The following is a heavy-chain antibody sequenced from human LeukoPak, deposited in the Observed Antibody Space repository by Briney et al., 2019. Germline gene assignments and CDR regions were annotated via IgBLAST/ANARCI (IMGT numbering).Heavy chain of an antibody. CDR1: GFTFTKFW. CDR3: AKDIVGGGDDY. Sequence: GGSLRLSCEASGFTFTKFWMSWVRQAPGKGLEWVANIQEDGKKENYVDSVRGRFTISRDNGKNSIYLQMNCLRVEDTAVYYCAKDIVGGGDDYWGQGTLVIVSS. CDR2: IQEDGKKE. V-gene: IGHV3-7*01. J-gene: IGHJ4*02. D-gene: IGHD2-21*02.